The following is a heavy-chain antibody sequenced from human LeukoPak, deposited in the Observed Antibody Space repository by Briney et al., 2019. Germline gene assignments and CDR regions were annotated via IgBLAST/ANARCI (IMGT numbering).Heavy chain of an antibody. D-gene: IGHD6-13*01. CDR3: ARDSGIAPAGYYHYYGMDV. Sequence: PGGSLRLSCAASGFTFSSYWMSWVRQAPGKGLEWVASIKQDGSEKYYVDSVKGRFTISRDNAKKSLFLQMNSLRAEDTVVYYCARDSGIAPAGYYHYYGMDVWGQGTTVTVSS. J-gene: IGHJ6*02. CDR2: IKQDGSEK. V-gene: IGHV3-7*01. CDR1: GFTFSSYW.